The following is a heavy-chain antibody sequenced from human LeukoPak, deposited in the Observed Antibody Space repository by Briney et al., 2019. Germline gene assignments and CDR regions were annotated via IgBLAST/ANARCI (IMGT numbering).Heavy chain of an antibody. CDR3: ARDHSSSWLGY. CDR2: IWYDGSNK. V-gene: IGHV3-33*01. Sequence: GGSLRLSCAASGFTFSSYGMHWVRQAPGKGLEWVAVIWYDGSNKYYAGSVKGRFTISRDNSKNTLYLQMNSLRAEDTAVYYCARDHSSSWLGYWGQGTLVTVSS. CDR1: GFTFSSYG. D-gene: IGHD6-13*01. J-gene: IGHJ4*02.